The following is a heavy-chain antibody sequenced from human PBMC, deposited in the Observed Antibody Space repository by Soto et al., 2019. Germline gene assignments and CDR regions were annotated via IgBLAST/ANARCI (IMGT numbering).Heavy chain of an antibody. CDR1: GASIRSDY. Sequence: QVQLQESGPGLVKPSETLSLTCAVSGASIRSDYWRWIRQIPGRGLEWIGYIYDSERTNYNPSLRSRVTISADTAKNQCSLKVRSVTAADTAVYSCARQWDYWGQGILVTFSS. J-gene: IGHJ4*02. CDR2: IYDSERT. V-gene: IGHV4-59*08. CDR3: ARQWDY.